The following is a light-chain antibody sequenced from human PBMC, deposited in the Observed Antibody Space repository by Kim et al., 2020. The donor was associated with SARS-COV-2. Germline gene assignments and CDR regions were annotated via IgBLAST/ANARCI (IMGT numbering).Light chain of an antibody. J-gene: IGKJ1*01. CDR1: QSLLDSTGYDY. CDR3: MQALQTPLT. V-gene: IGKV2-28*01. CDR2: LGS. Sequence: ASIACRSRQSLLDSTGYDYLDWYLQKPGQSPQLLMYLGSNRASGVPDRFSGRGSGTDFTLKISRVEAEDVGVYYCMQALQTPLTFGQGTKVDIK.